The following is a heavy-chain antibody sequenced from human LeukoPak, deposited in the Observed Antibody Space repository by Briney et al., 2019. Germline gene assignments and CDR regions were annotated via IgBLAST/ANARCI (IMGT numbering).Heavy chain of an antibody. J-gene: IGHJ4*02. CDR2: IHYSGST. Sequence: SETLSLTCTVSGGSISSSSYYWGWIRQPPGKGLEWIGSIHYSGSTNYNPSLKSRVTISVDTSKNQFSLELSSVTAADTAVYYCARQTGSGLFILPGGQGTLVTVSS. D-gene: IGHD3/OR15-3a*01. CDR3: ARQTGSGLFILP. V-gene: IGHV4-39*07. CDR1: GGSISSSSYY.